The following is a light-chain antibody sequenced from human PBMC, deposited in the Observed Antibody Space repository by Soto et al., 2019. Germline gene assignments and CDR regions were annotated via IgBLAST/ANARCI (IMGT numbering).Light chain of an antibody. CDR1: QSISSW. J-gene: IGKJ3*01. Sequence: DIQMTQSPSTLSASVGDRVTITCRASQSISSWLAWYQQKPGKAPKVLIYKASSLESGVPSRFSGSGSGTEFTLNISSLQPDDFATYYGQQYNNYPFTFGPGTKVYIK. V-gene: IGKV1-5*03. CDR3: QQYNNYPFT. CDR2: KAS.